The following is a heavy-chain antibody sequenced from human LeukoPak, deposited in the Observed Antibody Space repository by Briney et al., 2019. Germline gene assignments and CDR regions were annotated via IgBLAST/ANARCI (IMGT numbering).Heavy chain of an antibody. D-gene: IGHD3-10*01. J-gene: IGHJ3*02. Sequence: SETLSLTCAVFGGSISTSYWWSWLRQPPGKGLQWIGEIYHNGNTNYNPSLKSRVTMSVDKSKNQFSLKLGSVTAADTAKYYCALWDGSGSYAFDIWGQGTMLTVSS. CDR1: GGSISTSYW. CDR2: IYHNGNT. CDR3: ALWDGSGSYAFDI. V-gene: IGHV4-4*02.